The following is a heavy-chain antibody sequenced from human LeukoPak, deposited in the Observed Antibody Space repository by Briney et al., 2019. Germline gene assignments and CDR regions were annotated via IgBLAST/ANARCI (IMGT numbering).Heavy chain of an antibody. CDR3: ARQSGITMIVVVSYDAFDI. J-gene: IGHJ3*02. V-gene: IGHV4-38-2*02. CDR1: GYSISSGYY. D-gene: IGHD3-22*01. Sequence: PSETLSLTCTVSGYSISSGYYWGWIRQPPGKGLEWIGSIYHSGSTYYNPSLKSRVTISADTSKNQFSLKLNSVTAADTAVYYCARQSGITMIVVVSYDAFDIWGQGTMVTVSS. CDR2: IYHSGST.